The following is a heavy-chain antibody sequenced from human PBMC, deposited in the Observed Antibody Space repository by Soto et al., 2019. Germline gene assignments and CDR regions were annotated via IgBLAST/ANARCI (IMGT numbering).Heavy chain of an antibody. CDR3: ARDNRRQRSGGYYFDY. V-gene: IGHV4-59*01. D-gene: IGHD3-10*01. Sequence: LSVTCTVSGDSINYYYWSWIRQPPGTGLEWIGYIYYTGNTNYNPSLQNRVTISIDTSKNQFSLKLNSVTAADTAVYYCARDNRRQRSGGYYFDYWGQGARVTVSS. CDR1: GDSINYYY. J-gene: IGHJ4*02. CDR2: IYYTGNT.